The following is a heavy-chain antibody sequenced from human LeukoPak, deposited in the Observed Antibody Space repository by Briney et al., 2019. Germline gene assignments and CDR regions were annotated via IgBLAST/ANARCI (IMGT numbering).Heavy chain of an antibody. D-gene: IGHD3-22*01. CDR1: GFTFSSYS. J-gene: IGHJ1*01. Sequence: GGSLRLSCAASGFTFSSYSMNWVRQAPGKGLEWVSYISSSSSTIYYADSVKGRFTISRDNAKNSLYLQMNSLRAEDTAVYYCATYSSLNRREFQFWGQGTLLTVSS. CDR3: ATYSSLNRREFQF. V-gene: IGHV3-48*04. CDR2: ISSSSSTI.